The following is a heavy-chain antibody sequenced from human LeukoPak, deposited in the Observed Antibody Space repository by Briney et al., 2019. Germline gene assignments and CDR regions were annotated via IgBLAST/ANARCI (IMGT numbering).Heavy chain of an antibody. CDR2: IYRNGNT. V-gene: IGHV3-53*01. CDR3: ARDQVVVVVAATYYYYGMDV. Sequence: GGSLRLSCAASGFTVSSDFMIWVRQAPGKGLEWVSTIYRNGNTHYADSVKGRFTISRDNAKNSLYLQMNSLRAEDTAVYYCARDQVVVVVAATYYYYGMDVWGQGTTVTVSS. J-gene: IGHJ6*02. D-gene: IGHD2-15*01. CDR1: GFTVSSDF.